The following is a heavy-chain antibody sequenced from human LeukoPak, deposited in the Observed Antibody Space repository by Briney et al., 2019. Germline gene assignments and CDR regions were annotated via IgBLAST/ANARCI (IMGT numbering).Heavy chain of an antibody. CDR2: ISSSGSTI. J-gene: IGHJ6*03. D-gene: IGHD3-10*01. Sequence: PGGSLRLSCAASGFTFSSYEMNWVRQAPGKGLEWVSYISSSGSTIYYADSVKGRFTISRDNAKNSLYLQMNSLRAEDTAVYYCARVRYYYGSGGYYYYYYMDVWGKGTTVTVSS. V-gene: IGHV3-48*03. CDR3: ARVRYYYGSGGYYYYYYMDV. CDR1: GFTFSSYE.